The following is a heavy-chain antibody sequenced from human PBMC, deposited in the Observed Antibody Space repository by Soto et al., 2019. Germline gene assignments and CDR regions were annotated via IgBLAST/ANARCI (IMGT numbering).Heavy chain of an antibody. D-gene: IGHD1-1*01. J-gene: IGHJ4*02. V-gene: IGHV3-9*01. CDR2: ISWNSGSI. Sequence: GGSLRLSCAASGFTFDDYAMHWVRQVPGKGLEWVSGISWNSGSIGYADSVKGRFTISRDNAKNSLYLQMNSLRAEDTALYYCAKDRTPGTTGTDYFDYWGQGT. CDR1: GFTFDDYA. CDR3: AKDRTPGTTGTDYFDY.